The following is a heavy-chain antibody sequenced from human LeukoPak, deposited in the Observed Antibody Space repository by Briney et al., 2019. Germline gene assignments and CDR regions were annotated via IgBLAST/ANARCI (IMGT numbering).Heavy chain of an antibody. CDR3: ASSPAYYKDY. J-gene: IGHJ4*02. V-gene: IGHV4-61*02. Sequence: SETLSLTCTVSGGSISSGSYYWSWIRQPAGKGLGWIGRIYTSGSTNYNPSLKSRVTISVDTSKNQFSLKLSSVTAADTAVYYCASSPAYYKDYWGQGTLVTVSS. CDR1: GGSISSGSYY. D-gene: IGHD3-10*01. CDR2: IYTSGST.